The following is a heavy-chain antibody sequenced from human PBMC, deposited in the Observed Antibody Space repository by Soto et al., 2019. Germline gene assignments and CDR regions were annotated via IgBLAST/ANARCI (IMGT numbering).Heavy chain of an antibody. J-gene: IGHJ4*02. CDR3: ARDRSNSEY. CDR1: GGTFSSYA. V-gene: IGHV1-69*05. Sequence: SVKVSCNASGGTFSSYAIGWVRHAPGQGLEWMGEIIPIFGTEKYAKKFQDRVTVTKDTSTSKDYMELRRLRYEETAMYYCARDRSNSEYWGQGTLVTVSS. D-gene: IGHD6-13*01. CDR2: IIPIFGTE.